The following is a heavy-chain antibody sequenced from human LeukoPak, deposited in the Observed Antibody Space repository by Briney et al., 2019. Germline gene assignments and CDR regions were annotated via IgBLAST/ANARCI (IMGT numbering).Heavy chain of an antibody. Sequence: GGSLRLSCTASGFTFGDYAMSWFRKAPGKGLEWVGFIRSKAYGGTTEYAASVKGRFTISRDDSKSIAYLQMNSLKTEDTAVYYCTRDHYYGSGSSHWGQGTLVTVSS. CDR1: GFTFGDYA. V-gene: IGHV3-49*03. CDR2: IRSKAYGGTT. D-gene: IGHD3-10*01. J-gene: IGHJ4*02. CDR3: TRDHYYGSGSSH.